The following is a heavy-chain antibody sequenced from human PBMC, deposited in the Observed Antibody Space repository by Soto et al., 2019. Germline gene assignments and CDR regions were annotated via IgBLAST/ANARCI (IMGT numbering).Heavy chain of an antibody. CDR1: GFTFSSYA. D-gene: IGHD5-12*01. CDR3: AKGRDGYNYPDFDY. CDR2: ISGSGGST. Sequence: LGLSCAASGFTFSSYAMSRVRQAPGKGLEWVSAISGSGGSTYYADSVKGRFTISRDNSKNTLYLQMNSLRAEDTAVYYCAKGRDGYNYPDFDYWGQGTLVTVSS. V-gene: IGHV3-23*01. J-gene: IGHJ4*02.